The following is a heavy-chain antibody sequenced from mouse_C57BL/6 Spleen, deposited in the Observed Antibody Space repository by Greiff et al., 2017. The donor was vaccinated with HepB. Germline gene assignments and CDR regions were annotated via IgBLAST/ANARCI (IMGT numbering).Heavy chain of an antibody. CDR3: AKGGYYGSRGDFDY. CDR1: GFTFSDYG. J-gene: IGHJ2*01. V-gene: IGHV5-17*01. CDR2: ISSGSSTI. D-gene: IGHD1-1*01. Sequence: DVKLVESGGGLVKPGGSLKLSCAASGFTFSDYGMHWVRQAPEKGLEWVAYISSGSSTIYYADTVKGRFTISRDNAKNTLFLQMTSLRSEDTAMYYCAKGGYYGSRGDFDYWGQGTTLTVSS.